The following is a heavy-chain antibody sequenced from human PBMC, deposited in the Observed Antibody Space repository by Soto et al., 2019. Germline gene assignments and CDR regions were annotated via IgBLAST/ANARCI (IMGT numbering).Heavy chain of an antibody. D-gene: IGHD3-10*02. J-gene: IGHJ6*02. Sequence: PGESLKISFAASGFAFDLDAMTWVRQAPGKGLGWVSGISGSGGATYYTYSLRGRFTISRDNSNNTLSLQINSLRGEDTAVYYCTQGLESVLYALDGMDVWGQVTTVTVSS. CDR3: TQGLESVLYALDGMDV. CDR1: GFAFDLDA. CDR2: ISGSGGAT. V-gene: IGHV3-23*01.